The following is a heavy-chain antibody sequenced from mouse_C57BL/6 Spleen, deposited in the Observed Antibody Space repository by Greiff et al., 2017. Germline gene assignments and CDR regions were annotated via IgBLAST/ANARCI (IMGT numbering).Heavy chain of an antibody. D-gene: IGHD3-2*02. CDR2: ISSGGSYT. J-gene: IGHJ4*01. Sequence: EVHLVESGGDLVKPGGSLKLSCAASGFTFSSYGMSWVRQTPDKRLEWVATISSGGSYTYYPDSVKGRFTISRYNAKNTLYLQMSSLKSEDTAMYYCARHGEDSSGFYYAMDYWGQGTSVTVSS. V-gene: IGHV5-6*01. CDR1: GFTFSSYG. CDR3: ARHGEDSSGFYYAMDY.